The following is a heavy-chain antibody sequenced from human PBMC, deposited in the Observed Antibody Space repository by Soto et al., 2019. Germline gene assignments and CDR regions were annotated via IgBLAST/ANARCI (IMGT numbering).Heavy chain of an antibody. Sequence: EVQLVESGGGLIQPGGSLRLSCAASGFTVSSNYMSWVRQAPGKGLEWVSVIYSGGSTYYADSVKGRFTISRDNSKNTLYLQMNSLRAEDTAAYYCARNYYDSGGGFDYGGQGTLVTVSS. D-gene: IGHD3-22*01. J-gene: IGHJ4*02. CDR3: ARNYYDSGGGFDY. CDR1: GFTVSSNY. CDR2: IYSGGST. V-gene: IGHV3-53*01.